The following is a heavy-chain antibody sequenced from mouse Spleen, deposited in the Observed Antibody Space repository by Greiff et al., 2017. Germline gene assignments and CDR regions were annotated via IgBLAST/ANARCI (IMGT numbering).Heavy chain of an antibody. CDR3: ARQGVYDYLFAY. CDR1: GFTFSSYA. CDR2: ISSGGGNT. J-gene: IGHJ3*01. V-gene: IGHV5-9*04. D-gene: IGHD2-4*01. Sequence: EVKLQESGGGLVKRGGSLKLSCAASGFTFSSYAMSWVRQTPEKRLEWVATISSGGGNTYYPDSVKGRFTISRDNAKNTLYLQMSSLKSEDTAMYYCARQGVYDYLFAYWGQGTLVTVSA.